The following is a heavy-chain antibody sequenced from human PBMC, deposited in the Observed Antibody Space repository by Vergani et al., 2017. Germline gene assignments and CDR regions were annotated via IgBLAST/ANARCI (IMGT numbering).Heavy chain of an antibody. J-gene: IGHJ4*02. D-gene: IGHD6-6*01. V-gene: IGHV4-59*01. CDR2: IYYSGST. CDR1: GGSISSYY. CDR3: ARWGLAARPFPTLD. Sequence: QVQLQESGPGLVKPSETLSLTCTVSGGSISSYYWSWIRQPPGKGLEWIGYIYYSGSTIYNPSLKSRVTISVDTSKNQFSLKLSSVTAADTAVYYCARWGLAARPFPTLDWGQGTLVTVSS.